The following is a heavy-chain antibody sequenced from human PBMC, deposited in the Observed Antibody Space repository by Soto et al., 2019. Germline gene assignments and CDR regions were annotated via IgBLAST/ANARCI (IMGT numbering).Heavy chain of an antibody. V-gene: IGHV3-23*01. D-gene: IGHD6-19*01. CDR3: AKDQRSGWSDFHY. CDR1: GFTFSSYG. CDR2: ISDSGVST. Sequence: EVQLLESGGGLVQPGGFLRLSCVASGFTFSSYGMSWVRQAPGKGLEWVSGISDSGVSTYNADSVKGRFTISRDDSKNRLYLQMNSLRVEDTAVYYCAKDQRSGWSDFHYWGQGTLVTVSS. J-gene: IGHJ4*02.